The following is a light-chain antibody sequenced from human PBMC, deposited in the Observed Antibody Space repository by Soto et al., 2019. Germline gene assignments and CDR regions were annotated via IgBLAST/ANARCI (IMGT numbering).Light chain of an antibody. V-gene: IGKV4-1*01. J-gene: IGKJ4*01. Sequence: DIVMSQSPDSLAVSLGERATINCKSSQSVLYSSNNKNYLAWYQQKPGQPPKLLIYWASTRESGVPDRFSGSGSGTDFTIAISSLQAEDGAFYYCQQYYSTPLTFGGGTKVEIK. CDR1: QSVLYSSNNKNY. CDR2: WAS. CDR3: QQYYSTPLT.